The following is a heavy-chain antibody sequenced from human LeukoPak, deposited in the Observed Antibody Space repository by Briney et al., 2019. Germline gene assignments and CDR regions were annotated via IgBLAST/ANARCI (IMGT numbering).Heavy chain of an antibody. V-gene: IGHV3-30*02. CDR3: ARDLDGADDAFDI. CDR1: GFTFSSYG. D-gene: IGHD5-24*01. J-gene: IGHJ3*02. CDR2: IRYDGSNK. Sequence: GRSLRLSCAASGFTFSSYGMHWIRKAPGKGLERVAFIRYDGSNKSNADSVIDRLTNSRDNSKNTLCLPMTSLRAEDTALYYCARDLDGADDAFDIWGKGTMVTVSS.